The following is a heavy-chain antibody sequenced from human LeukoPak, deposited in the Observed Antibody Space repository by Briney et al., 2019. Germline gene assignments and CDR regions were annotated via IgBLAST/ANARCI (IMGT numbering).Heavy chain of an antibody. Sequence: ASVTVSCKASGYTFTSCYMHWVRHAPGQGLEWMGWINPNSGGTNYAQKFQGRVTMTRDTSISTAYMELSRLRSDDTAVYYCARPRLAMVRGRANQCWFDPWGQGTLVTVSS. J-gene: IGHJ5*02. CDR3: ARPRLAMVRGRANQCWFDP. CDR2: INPNSGGT. CDR1: GYTFTSCY. D-gene: IGHD3-10*01. V-gene: IGHV1-2*02.